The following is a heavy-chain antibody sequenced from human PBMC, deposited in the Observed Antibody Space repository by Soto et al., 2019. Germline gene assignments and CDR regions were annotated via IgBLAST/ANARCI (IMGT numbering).Heavy chain of an antibody. Sequence: SETLSLTCAVYGGSFSGYYWSWIRQPPGKGLEWIGEINHRGSTKYNPSLKSRVTISVDTSKNQFSLNLSSVTAADTAVYYCERVDEYWSQGTQVTVSS. J-gene: IGHJ4*02. CDR3: ERVDEY. CDR2: INHRGST. CDR1: GGSFSGYY. V-gene: IGHV4-34*01.